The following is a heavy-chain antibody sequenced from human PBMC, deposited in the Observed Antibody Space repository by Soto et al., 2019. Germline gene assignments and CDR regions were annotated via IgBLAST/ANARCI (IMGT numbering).Heavy chain of an antibody. CDR3: ARGNDFWSGYFVGGMDV. V-gene: IGHV3-21*01. CDR1: GFTFSTYS. Sequence: KAGGSLRLSCVGSGFTFSTYSINWVRQAPGKGLEWVSSISSRSDIYYADSVKGRFTISRDNSKNTLYLQMNSLRAEDTAVYYCARGNDFWSGYFVGGMDVWGQGTTVTVSS. J-gene: IGHJ6*02. D-gene: IGHD3-3*01. CDR2: ISSRSDI.